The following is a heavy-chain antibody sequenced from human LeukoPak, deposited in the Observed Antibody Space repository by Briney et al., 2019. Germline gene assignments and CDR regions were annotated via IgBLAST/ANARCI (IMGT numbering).Heavy chain of an antibody. J-gene: IGHJ4*02. CDR1: GFTFSSYS. Sequence: GGSLRLSCAASGFTFSSYSMNWVRQAPGKGLEWVSSISSSSSYINYADSVKGRFTISRDNAKNSLYLQMNSLRAEDTAVYYCATGTIAVAAFDYWGQGTLVTVSS. D-gene: IGHD6-19*01. CDR2: ISSSSSYI. V-gene: IGHV3-21*04. CDR3: ATGTIAVAAFDY.